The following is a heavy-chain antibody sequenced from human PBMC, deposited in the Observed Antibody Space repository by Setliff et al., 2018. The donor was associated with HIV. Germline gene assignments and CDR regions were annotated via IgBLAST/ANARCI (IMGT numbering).Heavy chain of an antibody. CDR2: IGTVGDT. Sequence: GGSLRLSCAVSGFTFRNYDMHWVRQAPGKGLEWVSGIGTVGDTYYPDSVKGRFAISREDAKDSLYLQMNSLRAGDTAVYYCARGSTDYYYNSVYSELDHWGRGTLVTVSS. CDR3: ARGSTDYYYNSVYSELDH. CDR1: GFTFRNYD. J-gene: IGHJ4*02. V-gene: IGHV3-13*01. D-gene: IGHD3-22*01.